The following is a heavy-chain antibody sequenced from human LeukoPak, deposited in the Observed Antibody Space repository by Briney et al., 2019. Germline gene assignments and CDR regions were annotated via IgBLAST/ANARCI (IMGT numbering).Heavy chain of an antibody. Sequence: GPCPRPSRAPAAPSFSSFGTGSVSLHAGKWSEWVLSISSAGGTANYAASVEGRFTITRDNSKITLYLQMNSLRAEDTAIYSCAKNGDRGAYCSGGSCYPHYYQNIDVWGKGTTVTISS. D-gene: IGHD2-15*01. CDR3: AKNGDRGAYCSGGSCYPHYYQNIDV. CDR1: APSFSSFG. J-gene: IGHJ6*03. CDR2: ISSAGGTA. V-gene: IGHV3-23*01.